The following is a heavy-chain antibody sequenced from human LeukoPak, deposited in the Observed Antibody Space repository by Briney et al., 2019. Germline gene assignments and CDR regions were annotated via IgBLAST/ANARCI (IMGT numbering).Heavy chain of an antibody. CDR3: ARGGYYDSSGYYRTRTFDY. D-gene: IGHD3-22*01. Sequence: SETLSLTCTVSGGSISSYYWSWIRQPAGKGLEWIGRIYTSGSTNYNPSLKSRVTMSVDTSKNQFSLKLSSVTAADTAVYYCARGGYYDSSGYYRTRTFDYWGQGTLVTVSS. CDR1: GGSISSYY. V-gene: IGHV4-4*07. CDR2: IYTSGST. J-gene: IGHJ4*01.